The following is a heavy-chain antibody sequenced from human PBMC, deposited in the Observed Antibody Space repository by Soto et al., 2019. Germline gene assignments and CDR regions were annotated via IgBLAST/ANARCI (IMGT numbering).Heavy chain of an antibody. J-gene: IGHJ6*02. Sequence: EVQLLESGGGLVQPGGSLRLSCAASGFTFSSYAMSWVRQAPGKGLEWVSAISGSGGSTYYADSVKGRFTISRDNSKNTLYLQMNSLRAEDTAVYYCAKVDADSGYEWSSGMDVWGQGTTVTVSS. D-gene: IGHD5-12*01. CDR3: AKVDADSGYEWSSGMDV. CDR1: GFTFSSYA. V-gene: IGHV3-23*01. CDR2: ISGSGGST.